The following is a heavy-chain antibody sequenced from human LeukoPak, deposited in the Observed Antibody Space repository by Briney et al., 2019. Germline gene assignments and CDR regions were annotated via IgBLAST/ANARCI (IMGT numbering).Heavy chain of an antibody. CDR1: GFTFSSYG. CDR3: AKSQSGSVDAFDI. J-gene: IGHJ3*02. Sequence: PGRSLRLSCAASGFTFSSYGMHWVRQAPGKGLEWVAVISYDGSNKYYADSVKGRFTISRDNSKNTQYLQMNSLRAEDTAVHYCAKSQSGSVDAFDIWGQGTMVTVSS. D-gene: IGHD3-10*01. CDR2: ISYDGSNK. V-gene: IGHV3-30*18.